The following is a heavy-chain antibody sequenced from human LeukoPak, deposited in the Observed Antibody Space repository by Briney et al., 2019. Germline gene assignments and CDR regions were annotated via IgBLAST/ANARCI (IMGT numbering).Heavy chain of an antibody. D-gene: IGHD3-16*01. V-gene: IGHV3-53*01. Sequence: PGGSLRLSCAASGFTVSSNYMTWVRQAPGKGLEWVPVIYRAGNTYYAASVKGRFTISRDNSKNTVYLQMNSLRAEDTAVYYCAKSPGGRHHNWGQGTLVTVSS. CDR3: AKSPGGRHHN. J-gene: IGHJ4*02. CDR1: GFTVSSNY. CDR2: IYRAGNT.